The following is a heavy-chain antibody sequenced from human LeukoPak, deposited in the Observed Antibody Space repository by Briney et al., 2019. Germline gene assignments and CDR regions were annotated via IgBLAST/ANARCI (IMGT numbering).Heavy chain of an antibody. J-gene: IGHJ3*02. V-gene: IGHV3-23*01. CDR3: AKDLSDRRFLEWLSAFDI. CDR1: GFTFSSYA. D-gene: IGHD3-3*01. CDR2: ISGSGGST. Sequence: GGSLRLSCAASGFTFSSYAMSWVRQAPGKGLEWVSAISGSGGSTYYADTVKGRFTISRDNSKNTLYLQMNSLRAEDTAVYYCAKDLSDRRFLEWLSAFDIWGQGTMVTVSS.